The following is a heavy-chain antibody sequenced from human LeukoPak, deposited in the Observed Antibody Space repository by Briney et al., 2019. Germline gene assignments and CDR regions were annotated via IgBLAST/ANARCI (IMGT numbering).Heavy chain of an antibody. CDR1: GGPLSSYQ. CDR2: IYYSGST. D-gene: IGHD3-16*01. J-gene: IGHJ6*02. CDR3: ARGGYYYFDYGMDV. V-gene: IGHV4-59*08. Sequence: PSETLSLTCTVSGGPLSSYQWSWIRQPPGKGVERIGYIYYSGSTNYNLSLKSRVTISVDTSKNQFSRKLSSGAAADTPVYYCARGGYYYFDYGMDVRGQGTTVTVSS.